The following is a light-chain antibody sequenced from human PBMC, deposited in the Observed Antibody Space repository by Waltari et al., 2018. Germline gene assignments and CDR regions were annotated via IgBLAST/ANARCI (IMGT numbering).Light chain of an antibody. CDR2: GAS. Sequence: ETVMTQSPAILSVSPGESATLSCRASQSIKSHLAWYQQKPGQAPRLLIYGASTRAAGIPARFSGGGSGTEFILTIISLQSEDFATYHCQQYNNWPLYTFGQGTKLEI. CDR1: QSIKSH. J-gene: IGKJ2*01. CDR3: QQYNNWPLYT. V-gene: IGKV3-15*01.